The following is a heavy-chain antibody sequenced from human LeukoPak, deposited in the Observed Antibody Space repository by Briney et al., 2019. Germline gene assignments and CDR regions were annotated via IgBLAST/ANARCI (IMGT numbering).Heavy chain of an antibody. D-gene: IGHD6-19*01. CDR2: IYSGGST. Sequence: PGGSLRLSRAASGFTISSNYMSWVRQAPGKGLEWVSVIYSGGSTYYADSVKGRFTISRDNSKNTLYLQMNSLRAEDTAVYYCARDQSIAVAGMSYYYYGMDVWGQGTTVTVSS. J-gene: IGHJ6*02. V-gene: IGHV3-66*01. CDR3: ARDQSIAVAGMSYYYYGMDV. CDR1: GFTISSNY.